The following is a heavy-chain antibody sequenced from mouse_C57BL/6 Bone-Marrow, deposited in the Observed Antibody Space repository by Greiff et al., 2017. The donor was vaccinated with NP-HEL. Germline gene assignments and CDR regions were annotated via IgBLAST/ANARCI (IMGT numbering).Heavy chain of an antibody. D-gene: IGHD2-4*01. CDR1: GFTFSSYA. V-gene: IGHV5-9-1*02. J-gene: IGHJ4*01. CDR2: ISSGGDYI. Sequence: EVQGVESGEGLVKPGGSLKLSCAASGFTFSSYAMSWVRQTPEKRLEWVAYISSGGDYIYYADTVKGRFTISRDNARNTLYLQMSSLKSEDTAMYYCTRGTYYDYLYAMDYWGQGTSVTVSS. CDR3: TRGTYYDYLYAMDY.